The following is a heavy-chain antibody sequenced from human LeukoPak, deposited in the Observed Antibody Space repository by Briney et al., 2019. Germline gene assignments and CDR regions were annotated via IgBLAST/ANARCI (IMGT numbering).Heavy chain of an antibody. CDR2: TRNKANSNTT. Sequence: PGGSLRLSCAASGFTFSDHYMDWVRQAPGKGLEWVGRTRNKANSNTTEYAASVKGRFTISRDDSKNSLYLQMNSLKTEDTAVYYCAREVIAAAGPSFDYWGQGTLVTVSS. CDR1: GFTFSDHY. CDR3: AREVIAAAGPSFDY. V-gene: IGHV3-72*01. J-gene: IGHJ4*02. D-gene: IGHD6-13*01.